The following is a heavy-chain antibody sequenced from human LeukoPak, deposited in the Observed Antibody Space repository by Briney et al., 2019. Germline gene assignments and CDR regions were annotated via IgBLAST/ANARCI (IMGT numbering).Heavy chain of an antibody. CDR2: IIPILGIA. D-gene: IGHD5-18*01. CDR1: GGTFSSYA. V-gene: IGHV1-69*04. Sequence: VASVKVSCKASGGTFSSYAISWVRQAPGQGLELMGRIIPILGIANYAQKFQGRVTITADKSTSTAYMEPSSLRSEDTAVYYCARVGLWPPRHNYYWGQGTLVTVSS. CDR3: ARVGLWPPRHNYY. J-gene: IGHJ4*02.